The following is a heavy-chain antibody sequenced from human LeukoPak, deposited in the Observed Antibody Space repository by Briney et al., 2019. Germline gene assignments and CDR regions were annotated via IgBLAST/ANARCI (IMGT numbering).Heavy chain of an antibody. D-gene: IGHD3-22*01. J-gene: IGHJ6*03. CDR3: AKGGSDSSGYYSLYYYYYMDV. V-gene: IGHV3-23*01. CDR2: ISPSGRNT. Sequence: HGCCPRLACASSRVRVYIYVMSGVLQDPGKGLEWVSAISPSGRNTYYADSVKGRFIISRDNSKNMLYLQMSSLRAEDTAVYYCAKGGSDSSGYYSLYYYYYMDVWGTGSTVHISS. CDR1: RVRVYIYV.